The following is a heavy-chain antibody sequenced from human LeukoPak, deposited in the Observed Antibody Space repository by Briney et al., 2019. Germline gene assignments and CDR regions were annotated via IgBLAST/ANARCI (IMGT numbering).Heavy chain of an antibody. CDR3: ARAVRFLEWPNWFDP. D-gene: IGHD3-3*01. Sequence: SETLSLTCGVYGGSFSGYYWSWIRQPPGKGLEWIGEVSQTGSGRTNYNPSLKSRVTISVDTSKNQFSLKLSSVTAADTAVYYCARAVRFLEWPNWFDPWGQGTLVTVSS. CDR2: VSQTGSGRT. V-gene: IGHV4-34*09. J-gene: IGHJ5*02. CDR1: GGSFSGYY.